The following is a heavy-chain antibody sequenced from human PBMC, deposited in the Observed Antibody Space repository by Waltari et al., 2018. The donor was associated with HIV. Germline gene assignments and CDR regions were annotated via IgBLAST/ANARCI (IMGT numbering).Heavy chain of an antibody. D-gene: IGHD3-16*01. Sequence: QVQLVESGGGVVQPGRSLRLSCAASGFTFSSYAMHWVRQAPGKGLEWVAVISYDGSNKYYADSVKGRFTISRDNSKNTLYLQMNSLRAEDTAVYYCAREREGGYFDYWGQGTLVTVSS. J-gene: IGHJ4*02. CDR1: GFTFSSYA. CDR2: ISYDGSNK. V-gene: IGHV3-30-3*01. CDR3: AREREGGYFDY.